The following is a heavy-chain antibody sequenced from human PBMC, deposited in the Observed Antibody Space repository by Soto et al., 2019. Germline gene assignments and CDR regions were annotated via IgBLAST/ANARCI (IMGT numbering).Heavy chain of an antibody. CDR3: AKRGYGGRHLDW. CDR2: LVPSGDTT. Sequence: EVQLLQSGGGLVQPGGSLRLSCAASGFTFNTFAMNWLRQPPGKGLEWVSTLVPSGDTTYYLDSVKGRFTISRDNSKDTLFLPMNRLRADDTAVYYCAKRGYGGRHLDWWGQGALVTVSS. V-gene: IGHV3-23*01. CDR1: GFTFNTFA. D-gene: IGHD1-1*01. J-gene: IGHJ4*02.